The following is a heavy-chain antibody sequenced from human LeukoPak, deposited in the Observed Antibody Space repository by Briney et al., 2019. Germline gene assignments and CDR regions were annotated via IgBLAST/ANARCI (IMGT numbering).Heavy chain of an antibody. CDR1: GFTFSSYA. V-gene: IGHV3-23*01. Sequence: GGSLRLSCAASGFTFSSYAMSWVRQAPGKGLEWVSAISGSGGSIYYADSVKGRFTISRDNSKNTLYLQMNSLRAEDTAVYYCAKNPLNYYGSGSPSAFDYWGQGTLVTVSS. CDR3: AKNPLNYYGSGSPSAFDY. CDR2: ISGSGGSI. J-gene: IGHJ4*02. D-gene: IGHD3-10*01.